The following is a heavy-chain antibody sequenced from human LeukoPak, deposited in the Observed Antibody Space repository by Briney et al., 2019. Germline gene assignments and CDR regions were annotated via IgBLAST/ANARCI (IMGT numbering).Heavy chain of an antibody. CDR1: GFTVSSNY. J-gene: IGHJ3*02. D-gene: IGHD3-10*01. Sequence: GGSLRLSCAASGFTVSSNYMNWVRQAPGKGLEWVAVIWYDGSNKYYADSVKGRFTISRDNSKNTLYLQMNSLRAEDTAVYYCAKGRGAFDIWGQGTMVTVSS. CDR3: AKGRGAFDI. CDR2: IWYDGSNK. V-gene: IGHV3-33*06.